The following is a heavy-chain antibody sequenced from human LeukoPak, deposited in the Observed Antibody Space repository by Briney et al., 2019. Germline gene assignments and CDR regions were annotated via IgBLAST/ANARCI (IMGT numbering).Heavy chain of an antibody. CDR2: ISSSGSTI. J-gene: IGHJ6*03. CDR1: GFTFSDYY. Sequence: GGSLRLSCAASGFTFSDYYMSWIRQAPGKGLEWVSYISSSGSTIYYADSVKGRFTISRDNAKNSLYLQMNSLRAEDTAVYYCARGSHTDYYYYYMDVWGKGTTVTVSS. V-gene: IGHV3-11*01. CDR3: ARGSHTDYYYYYMDV.